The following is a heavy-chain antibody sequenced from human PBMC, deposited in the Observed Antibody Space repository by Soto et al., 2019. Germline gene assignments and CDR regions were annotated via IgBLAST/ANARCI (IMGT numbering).Heavy chain of an antibody. CDR1: GFTFSSYS. Sequence: PGGSLRLSCAASGFTFSSYSMNWVRQAPGKGLEWVSSITSGSSYIYYADSVKGRFTISRDNAKNSLYLQMNSLRAEDTAVYYCARDRELPGWLDPWGQGTLVTVSS. V-gene: IGHV3-21*01. J-gene: IGHJ5*02. D-gene: IGHD1-26*01. CDR2: ITSGSSYI. CDR3: ARDRELPGWLDP.